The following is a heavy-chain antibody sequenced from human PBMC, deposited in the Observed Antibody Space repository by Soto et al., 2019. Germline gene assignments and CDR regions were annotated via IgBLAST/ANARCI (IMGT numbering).Heavy chain of an antibody. J-gene: IGHJ4*02. CDR3: VKDMKGGWRTTIHYFDS. D-gene: IGHD5-12*01. Sequence: EVQLVESGGGLVQPGRSLRLSCVASGFIADDYAMHWVRQAPGKGLEWVSGISSNSATINYAAPVEGRFTISRYNAKNSLLLQRNSLSPEDTAFDYCVKDMKGGWRTTIHYFDSWGQGTLVTVSS. V-gene: IGHV3-9*02. CDR2: ISSNSATI. CDR1: GFIADDYA.